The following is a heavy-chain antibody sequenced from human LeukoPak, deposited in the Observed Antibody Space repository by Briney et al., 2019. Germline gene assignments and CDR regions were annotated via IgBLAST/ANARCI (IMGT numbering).Heavy chain of an antibody. J-gene: IGHJ4*02. V-gene: IGHV3-43*02. Sequence: GGSLRLSCAAPGFVFDNYAIHWVRQAPVKGLEWVSLISGDGGSTFYADSVRGRFTISRDNTRKSLSLQMSSLRSEDTALYYCARESETSGWYDYWGQGTLVTVSS. CDR2: ISGDGGST. D-gene: IGHD6-19*01. CDR1: GFVFDNYA. CDR3: ARESETSGWYDY.